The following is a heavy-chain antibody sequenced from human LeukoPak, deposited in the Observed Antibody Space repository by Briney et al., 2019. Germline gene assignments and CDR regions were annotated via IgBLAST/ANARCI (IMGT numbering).Heavy chain of an antibody. Sequence: SVKVSCKASGYTFTGYYMHWVRQAPGQGLEWMGGIIPIFGTANYAQKLQGRVTITADESTSTAYMELSSLRSEDTAVYYCARAVGGSVDYWGQGTLVTVSS. D-gene: IGHD2-15*01. CDR2: IIPIFGTA. V-gene: IGHV1-69*13. J-gene: IGHJ4*02. CDR3: ARAVGGSVDY. CDR1: GYTFTGYY.